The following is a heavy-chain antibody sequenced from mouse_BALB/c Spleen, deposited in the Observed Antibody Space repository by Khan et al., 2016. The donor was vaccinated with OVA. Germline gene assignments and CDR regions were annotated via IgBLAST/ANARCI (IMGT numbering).Heavy chain of an antibody. J-gene: IGHJ3*01. CDR2: ITYSGST. Sequence: EVQLQESGPSLVKPSQTLSLTCSVTGDSITSGYWNWIRNFPGNKLEYMGYITYSGSTYYSPSLKSRIFITRDTSKNHYYLQQDSVTTEETATYYCARFGNYVWFAYWGQGTLVTVSA. D-gene: IGHD2-1*01. CDR3: ARFGNYVWFAY. CDR1: GDSITSGY. V-gene: IGHV3-8*02.